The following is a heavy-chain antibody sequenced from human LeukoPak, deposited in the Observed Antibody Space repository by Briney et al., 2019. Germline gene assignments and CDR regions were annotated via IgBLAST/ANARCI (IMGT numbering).Heavy chain of an antibody. V-gene: IGHV3-30*04. CDR1: GFTFSSYV. CDR2: ISYDGSNE. CDR3: AREFFGARAFQY. J-gene: IGHJ4*02. Sequence: GGSLRLSCAASGFTFSSYVMHWVRQAPGKGLEWVAIISYDGSNEYYADSVKGRFTISRDNSKNTLYLQMNSLRAADTAVYYCAREFFGARAFQYWGQGILVTVSS. D-gene: IGHD3-3*01.